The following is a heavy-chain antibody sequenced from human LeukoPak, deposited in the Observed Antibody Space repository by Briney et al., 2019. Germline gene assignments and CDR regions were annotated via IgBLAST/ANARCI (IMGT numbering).Heavy chain of an antibody. Sequence: SETLSLTCNVSGGSISSSSYYWSWIRQPAGKGLEWIGRIYTSGSTNYNPSLKSRVTISVDTSKNQFSLKLSSVTAADTAVYYCARGRGSSWYPGRFDPWGQGTLVTVSS. CDR3: ARGRGSSWYPGRFDP. J-gene: IGHJ5*02. V-gene: IGHV4-61*02. CDR2: IYTSGST. CDR1: GGSISSSSYY. D-gene: IGHD6-13*01.